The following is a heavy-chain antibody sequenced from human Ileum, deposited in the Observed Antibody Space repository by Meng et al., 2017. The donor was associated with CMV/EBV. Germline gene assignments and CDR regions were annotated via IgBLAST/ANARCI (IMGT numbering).Heavy chain of an antibody. CDR2: IYHSGST. D-gene: IGHD2-2*01. CDR3: AKLGFCSSISCYVVDY. J-gene: IGHJ4*02. V-gene: IGHV4-38-2*02. Sequence: GSLRLSCTVSGSSITSGYYWAWIRQPPGKGLEWIGNIYHSGSTFYNPSLKSRVSISVDTSKNQFSLRLRSVTAADTAVYYCAKLGFCSSISCYVVDYWGQGTLVTVSS. CDR1: GSSITSGYY.